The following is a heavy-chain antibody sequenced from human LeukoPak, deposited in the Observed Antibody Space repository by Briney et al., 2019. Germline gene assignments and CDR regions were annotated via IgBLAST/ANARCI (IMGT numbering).Heavy chain of an antibody. J-gene: IGHJ4*02. CDR1: GDSISSYY. D-gene: IGHD5-24*01. Sequence: SETLSLTCTVSGDSISSYYLSWIRQPPGKGLEWIGYIYYSGSTNYNPSLKSRVTISVDTSKNQFSLQLTSVTAADTAVYYCARHVRDGYSPFDYWGQGTLVTVSS. CDR2: IYYSGST. V-gene: IGHV4-59*08. CDR3: ARHVRDGYSPFDY.